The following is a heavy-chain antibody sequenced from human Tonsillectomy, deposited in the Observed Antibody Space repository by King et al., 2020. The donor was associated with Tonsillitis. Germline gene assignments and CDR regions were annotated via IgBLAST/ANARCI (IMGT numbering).Heavy chain of an antibody. CDR1: GFSLSTSGMC. J-gene: IGHJ6*03. CDR2: IDWDDDK. CDR3: ARTTNRDYSNWHYYYYMDV. D-gene: IGHD4-11*01. Sequence: TLKESGPALVKPTQTLTLTCTFSGFSLSTSGMCVSWIRQPPGKALEWLARIDWDDDKYYSTSLKTRPTISKDTSKNQVVLTMTNMDPVDTATYYCARTTNRDYSNWHYYYYMDVWGKGTTVTVSS. V-gene: IGHV2-70*11.